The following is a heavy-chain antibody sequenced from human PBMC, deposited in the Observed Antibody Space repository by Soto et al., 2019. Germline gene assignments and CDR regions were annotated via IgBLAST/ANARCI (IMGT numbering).Heavy chain of an antibody. CDR2: TYPDNSDT. CDR1: GYTFTSSW. V-gene: IGHV5-51*01. D-gene: IGHD3-22*01. CDR3: VRHDSTGYYPY. J-gene: IGHJ4*02. Sequence: VEYLKISCKGSGYTFTSSWIGWVRQMPGKGLEWMGITYPDNSDTRYSPSFQGQVTISVDKSIRTAYLQWRSLKASDTAMYYCVRHDSTGYYPYWGQGTLVTVSS.